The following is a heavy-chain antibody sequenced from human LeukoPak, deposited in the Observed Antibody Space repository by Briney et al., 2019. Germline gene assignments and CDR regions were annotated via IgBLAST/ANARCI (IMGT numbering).Heavy chain of an antibody. CDR1: GYTFTGYY. CDR2: INPNSGGT. V-gene: IGHV1-2*02. J-gene: IGHJ4*02. Sequence: GASVKVSCKASGYTFTGYYMHWVRQAPGQGLEWMGWINPNSGGTNYAQKFQGRVTMTRGTSISTAYMELSRLRSDDTAVYYCARDLVGYYGSGSYPSDYWGQGTLVTVSS. D-gene: IGHD3-10*01. CDR3: ARDLVGYYGSGSYPSDY.